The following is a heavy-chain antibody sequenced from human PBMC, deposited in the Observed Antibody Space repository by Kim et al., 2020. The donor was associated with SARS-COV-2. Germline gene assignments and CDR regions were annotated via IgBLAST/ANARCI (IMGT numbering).Heavy chain of an antibody. D-gene: IGHD3-10*01. V-gene: IGHV3-74*01. J-gene: IGHJ4*02. CDR1: GFTFSSHW. CDR3: AMFPSISNDY. Sequence: GGSLRLSCEASGFTFSSHWMHWVRQIPGKGLVWVASIYPDGSNTDYADSVRGRFTISRDNAKSTLYLQMNGLRAENTAMYYCAMFPSISNDYWGQGTLVTVSS. CDR2: IYPDGSNT.